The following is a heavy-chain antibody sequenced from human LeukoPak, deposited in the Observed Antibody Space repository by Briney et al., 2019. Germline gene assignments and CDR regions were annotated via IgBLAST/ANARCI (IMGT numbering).Heavy chain of an antibody. D-gene: IGHD1-20*01. V-gene: IGHV3-30*02. J-gene: IGHJ3*02. CDR2: IRYDGSNK. CDR1: GFTFSSYG. Sequence: GGSLRLSCAASGFTFSSYGMHWVRQAPGKGLEWVAFIRYDGSNKYYADSVKGRFTISRDNSKNTLYLQMNSLRAEDTAVYYCAREPLPYNWLQERHFNIWGQGTMVTVSS. CDR3: AREPLPYNWLQERHFNI.